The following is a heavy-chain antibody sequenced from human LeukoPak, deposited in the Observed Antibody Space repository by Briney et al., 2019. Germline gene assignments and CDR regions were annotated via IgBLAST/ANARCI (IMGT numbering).Heavy chain of an antibody. CDR1: GGSIMTSSNY. Sequence: PSETLSLTCTVSGGSIMTSSNYWGWIRQPPGKGLEWIGGIYYSGSAYYNPSLKSRVTISVDTSKNQFSLKLSSVTAADTAVYYCARHFGYYDFWSGYTDYWGQGTLVTVSS. V-gene: IGHV4-39*01. CDR2: IYYSGSA. D-gene: IGHD3-3*01. J-gene: IGHJ4*02. CDR3: ARHFGYYDFWSGYTDY.